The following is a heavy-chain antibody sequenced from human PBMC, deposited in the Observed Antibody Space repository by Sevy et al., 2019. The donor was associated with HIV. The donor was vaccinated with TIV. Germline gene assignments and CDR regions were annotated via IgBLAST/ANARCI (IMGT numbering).Heavy chain of an antibody. CDR3: ASASTHASKSFFDY. CDR1: GGTFSSYA. J-gene: IGHJ4*02. V-gene: IGHV1-69*13. CDR2: IIPIFGTA. Sequence: ASVKVSCKASGGTFSSYAISWVRQAPGQGLEWMGGIIPIFGTANYAQKFQGTVTITADESKSTAYMELSSLRSEDTAVYYCASASTHASKSFFDYWGQGTLVTVSS. D-gene: IGHD4-4*01.